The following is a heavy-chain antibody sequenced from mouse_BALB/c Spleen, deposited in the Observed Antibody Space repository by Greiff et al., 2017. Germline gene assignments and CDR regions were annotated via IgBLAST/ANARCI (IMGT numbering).Heavy chain of an antibody. CDR2: ISSGSSTI. CDR1: GFTFSSFG. J-gene: IGHJ2*01. V-gene: IGHV5-17*02. Sequence: EVQLVESGGGLVQPGGSRKLSCAASGFTFSSFGMHWVRQAPEKGLEWVAYISSGSSTIYYADTVKGRFTISRDNPKNTLFLQMTSLRSEDTAMYYCARQRNGYDYFDYWGQGTTLTVSS. CDR3: ARQRNGYDYFDY. D-gene: IGHD2-2*01.